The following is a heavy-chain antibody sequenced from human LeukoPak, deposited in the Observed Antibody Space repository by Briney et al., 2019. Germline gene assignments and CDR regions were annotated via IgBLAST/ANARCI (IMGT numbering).Heavy chain of an antibody. V-gene: IGHV1-69*13. CDR1: GGTFSSYA. CDR2: IIPIFGTA. D-gene: IGHD6-6*01. CDR3: ARDRVEYSSSRTFDY. J-gene: IGHJ4*02. Sequence: ASVKVSCKASGGTFSSYAISWVRQAPGQGLEWMGGIIPIFGTANYAQKFQSRVTITADESTSTAYMELSSLRSEDTAVYYCARDRVEYSSSRTFDYWGQGTLVTVSS.